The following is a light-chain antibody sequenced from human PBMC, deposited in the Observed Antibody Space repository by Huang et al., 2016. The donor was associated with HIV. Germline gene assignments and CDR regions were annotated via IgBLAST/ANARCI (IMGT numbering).Light chain of an antibody. J-gene: IGKJ3*01. CDR1: QSVSSN. Sequence: EIVMTQSPATLSVSPGERATLSCRASQSVSSNVAWYQQKPGRAPSLLIYGASTRATGVPARCSGSGSGTEFTLTISSLQSEDFAVYYCQQYNNFYTFGPGTKVDIK. CDR3: QQYNNFYT. CDR2: GAS. V-gene: IGKV3-15*01.